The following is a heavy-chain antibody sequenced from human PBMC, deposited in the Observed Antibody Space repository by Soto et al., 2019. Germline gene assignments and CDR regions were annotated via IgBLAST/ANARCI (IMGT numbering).Heavy chain of an antibody. CDR1: GYSFTSYW. J-gene: IGHJ6*02. V-gene: IGHV5-51*01. D-gene: IGHD3-10*01. Sequence: PVESLKISCKGSGYSFTSYWICCFLQMPVKVLEWMGIIYPGDSDTRYSPSFQGQVTISADKSISTAYLQWSSLKASDTAMYYCARGSGSYYNDYYYYGMDVWGQGTTVTVSS. CDR2: IYPGDSDT. CDR3: ARGSGSYYNDYYYYGMDV.